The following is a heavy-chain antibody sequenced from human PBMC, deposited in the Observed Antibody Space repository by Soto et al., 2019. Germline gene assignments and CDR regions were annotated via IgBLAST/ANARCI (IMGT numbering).Heavy chain of an antibody. CDR3: ARWTGGNYVGFDY. CDR1: GGSISSYY. D-gene: IGHD1-7*01. CDR2: IYYSGST. Sequence: QVQLQESGPGLVKPSETLSLTCTVSGGSISSYYWSWIRQPPGKALEWIGYIYYSGSTNYNPSLKCRVTISVDTSKNQFSLKLSSVTAADTAVYYCARWTGGNYVGFDYWGQGTLVTVSS. V-gene: IGHV4-59*01. J-gene: IGHJ4*02.